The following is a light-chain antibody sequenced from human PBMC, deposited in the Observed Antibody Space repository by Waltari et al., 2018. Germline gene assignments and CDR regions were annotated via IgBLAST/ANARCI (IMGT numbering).Light chain of an antibody. CDR1: SSHVGGYNY. CDR3: CSYAGSSTFVV. J-gene: IGLJ2*01. CDR2: DVS. Sequence: QSALTQPASVSGSPGQSITISCTGPSSHVGGYNYVSWYQQHPGKAPKLMIYDVSKRPSGVSNRFSGSKSGNTASLTISGLQAEDEADYYCCSYAGSSTFVVFGGGTKLTVL. V-gene: IGLV2-23*02.